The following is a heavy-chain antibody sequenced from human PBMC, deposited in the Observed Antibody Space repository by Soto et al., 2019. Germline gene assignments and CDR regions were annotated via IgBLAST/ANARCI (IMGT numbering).Heavy chain of an antibody. Sequence: EVQLLDSGGGLAQPGGSLRLSCAASGFTFSPYAMSWVRQAPGKGLEWVSTISGSGDSTYYANSVKGRFTISRDNSRNTLDLQMNSLRVEDTAVYYCAKGGEGSCSKTSCLYFSDYWGQGTLVTVSS. CDR1: GFTFSPYA. CDR3: AKGGEGSCSKTSCLYFSDY. CDR2: ISGSGDST. J-gene: IGHJ4*02. V-gene: IGHV3-23*01. D-gene: IGHD2-2*01.